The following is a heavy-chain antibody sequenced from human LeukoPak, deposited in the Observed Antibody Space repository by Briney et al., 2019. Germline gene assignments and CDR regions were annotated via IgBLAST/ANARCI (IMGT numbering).Heavy chain of an antibody. V-gene: IGHV1-18*01. CDR2: ISAYNGNT. CDR1: GYTFTSYG. J-gene: IGHJ4*02. Sequence: GASVKVSCEASGYTFTSYGISWVRQAPGQGLEWMGWISAYNGNTNYAQKLQGRVTMTTDTSTSTAYMELRSLRSDDTAVYYCARAMGIFGVVYYFDYWGQGTLVTVSS. D-gene: IGHD3-3*01. CDR3: ARAMGIFGVVYYFDY.